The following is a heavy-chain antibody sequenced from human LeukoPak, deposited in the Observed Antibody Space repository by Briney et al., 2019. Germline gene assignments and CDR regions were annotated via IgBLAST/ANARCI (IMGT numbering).Heavy chain of an antibody. J-gene: IGHJ4*02. CDR1: GFTFSSYA. CDR3: AKSAGGASGWYRVDY. V-gene: IGHV3-23*01. D-gene: IGHD6-19*01. Sequence: GGSLRLSCAASGFTFSSYAMSWVRQAPGKGLEWVSGLSDSGGTIYYADSVKGRFTISRDNFKNTLYLQMNSLRAEDTAVYYCAKSAGGASGWYRVDYWGQGTLVTVSS. CDR2: LSDSGGTI.